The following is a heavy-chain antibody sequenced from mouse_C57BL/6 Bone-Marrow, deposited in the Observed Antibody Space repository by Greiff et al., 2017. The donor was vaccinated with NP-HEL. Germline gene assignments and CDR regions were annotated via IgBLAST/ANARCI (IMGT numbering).Heavy chain of an antibody. CDR3: TYGNYETAYAMDY. J-gene: IGHJ4*01. CDR2: IDPEDGDT. Sequence: EVQGVESGAELVRPGASVKLSCTASGFNIKDYYMHWVKQRPEQGLEWIGRIDPEDGDTEYAPKFQGKATMTADTSSNTAYLQLSSLTSEDTAVYYCTYGNYETAYAMDYWGQGTSVTVSS. CDR1: GFNIKDYY. D-gene: IGHD2-10*02. V-gene: IGHV14-1*01.